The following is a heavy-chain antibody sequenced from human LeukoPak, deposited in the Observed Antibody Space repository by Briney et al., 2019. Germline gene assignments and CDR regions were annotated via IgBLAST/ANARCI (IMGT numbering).Heavy chain of an antibody. Sequence: PSETLSLTCTVSGGSISSGDYYWSWIRQPPGKGLEWIGYIYYSGSTYYNPSLKSRVTISVDTSKNQFSLKLSSVTAADTAVYYCAREVDYYGSGSYLDYWGQGTLVTVSS. CDR3: AREVDYYGSGSYLDY. J-gene: IGHJ4*02. CDR2: IYYSGST. D-gene: IGHD3-10*01. V-gene: IGHV4-30-4*01. CDR1: GGSISSGDYY.